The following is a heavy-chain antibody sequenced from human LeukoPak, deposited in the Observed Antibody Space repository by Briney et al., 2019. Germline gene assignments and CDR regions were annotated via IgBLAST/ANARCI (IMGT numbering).Heavy chain of an antibody. Sequence: PGGSLRLSCAASGFTFSSYGMHWVRQAPGKGLEWVADISYDRSNKYYADSVKGRFTISRDNSKNTLYLQMNSLRAEDTAVYYCAKDRGSGTEYGMDVWGKGTTVTVSS. D-gene: IGHD1-1*01. V-gene: IGHV3-30*18. CDR1: GFTFSSYG. CDR3: AKDRGSGTEYGMDV. J-gene: IGHJ6*04. CDR2: ISYDRSNK.